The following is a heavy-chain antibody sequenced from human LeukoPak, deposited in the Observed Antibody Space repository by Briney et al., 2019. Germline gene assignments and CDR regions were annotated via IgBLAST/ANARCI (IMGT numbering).Heavy chain of an antibody. D-gene: IGHD3-10*01. J-gene: IGHJ3*02. CDR1: GFTFSSYE. CDR3: ARDGDDPFGDKYQGYAFDI. CDR2: ISSSGSTI. V-gene: IGHV3-48*03. Sequence: PGGSLRLSCAASGFTFSSYEMNWVRQAPGKGLEWVSYISSSGSTIYYADSVKGRFTISRDNAKNSLYLQMNSLKAEDTAVYYCARDGDDPFGDKYQGYAFDIWGQGTMVTVSS.